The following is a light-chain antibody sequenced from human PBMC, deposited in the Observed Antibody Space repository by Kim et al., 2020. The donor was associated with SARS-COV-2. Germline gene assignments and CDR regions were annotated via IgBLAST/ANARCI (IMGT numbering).Light chain of an antibody. J-gene: IGLJ3*02. CDR1: KLGANY. Sequence: SSELTQPPSVSVSPGQTASITCSGDKLGANYACWYQQKPGQSPVLVIYQDSKRPSGIPERFSGSNSGNTATLTISGTQAMDEADYYCQAWDSSTEVFGGGTQLTVL. V-gene: IGLV3-1*01. CDR3: QAWDSSTEV. CDR2: QDS.